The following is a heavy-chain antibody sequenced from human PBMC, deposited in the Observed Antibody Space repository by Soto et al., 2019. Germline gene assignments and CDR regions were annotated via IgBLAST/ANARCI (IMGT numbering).Heavy chain of an antibody. CDR1: GGSFRGYY. V-gene: IGHV4-34*01. D-gene: IGHD5-12*01. CDR2: INHSGST. J-gene: IGHJ4*02. CDR3: AGRDGYNLV. Sequence: PSETLSLTCAVYGGSFRGYYWSWIRQPPGKGLEWIGEINHSGSTNYNPSLKSRVTISVDTSKNQFSLKLSSVTAADTAVYYCAGRDGYNLVWGQGTLVTVSS.